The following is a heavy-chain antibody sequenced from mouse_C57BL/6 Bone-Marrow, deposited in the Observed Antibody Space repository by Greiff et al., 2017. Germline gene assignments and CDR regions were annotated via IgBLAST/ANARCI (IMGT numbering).Heavy chain of an antibody. J-gene: IGHJ1*03. CDR3: ARDLYDYDGSVWYVDV. CDR1: GYTFTSYW. Sequence: QVQLQQPGAELVRPGSSVKLSCKASGYTFTSYWMDWVKQRPGQGLEWIGNIYPSDSETHYNQKFKDKATLTVDKSSSTAYMQLSSLTSEDSAVYYCARDLYDYDGSVWYVDVWGTGTTVTVSS. D-gene: IGHD2-4*01. CDR2: IYPSDSET. V-gene: IGHV1-61*01.